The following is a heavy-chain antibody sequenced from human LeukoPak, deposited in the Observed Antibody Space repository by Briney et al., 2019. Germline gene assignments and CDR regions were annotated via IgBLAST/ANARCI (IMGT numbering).Heavy chain of an antibody. CDR1: GFTFSTYT. Sequence: AGSLRLSCTASGFTFSTYTMSWVRQAPGEGLKWVSGILTSGGTYYADSVKGRFTISRDNSKNTLYLQMNSLRADDTAVYYCAKDRIYADGLWDFDYWGQGTLVTVSS. CDR3: AKDRIYADGLWDFDY. D-gene: IGHD3-10*01. V-gene: IGHV3-23*01. CDR2: ILTSGGT. J-gene: IGHJ4*02.